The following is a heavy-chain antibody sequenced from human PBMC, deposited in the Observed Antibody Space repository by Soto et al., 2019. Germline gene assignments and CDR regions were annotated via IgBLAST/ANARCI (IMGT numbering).Heavy chain of an antibody. CDR2: INPNSGGT. J-gene: IGHJ6*01. D-gene: IGHD1-26*01. V-gene: IGHV1-2*04. CDR1: GYTFTSYF. CDR3: ARDQGYSGSYYCYGMDV. Sequence: ASVKVSCKASGYTFTSYFMHWVRQAPGQGLEWMGWINPNSGGTNYAQKFQGWVTMTRDTSISTAYMELSRLRSDDTAVYYCARDQGYSGSYYCYGMDVWGQGTTVTVYS.